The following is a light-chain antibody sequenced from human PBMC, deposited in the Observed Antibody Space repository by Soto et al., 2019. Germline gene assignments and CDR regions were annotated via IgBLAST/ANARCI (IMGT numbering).Light chain of an antibody. CDR2: GAS. CDR3: QQYGSLVWT. V-gene: IGKV3-20*01. J-gene: IGKJ1*01. CDR1: QSVSSY. Sequence: ETVLTQSPYPRSFLSEVLVTLSLRASQSVSSYLAWYQQKPGQAPRLLIYGASSRAPGIPDRFSGSGSGTDFTLTISRLEPEDFAMFYCQQYGSLVWTFGQGTKVDIK.